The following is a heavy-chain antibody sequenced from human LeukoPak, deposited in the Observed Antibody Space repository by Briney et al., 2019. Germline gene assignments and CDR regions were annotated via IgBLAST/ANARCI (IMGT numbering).Heavy chain of an antibody. J-gene: IGHJ5*02. Sequence: SGTLSLTCAVSGGSICSSDWWSWVRQPPGKGLEWIGEVYHSGSTKHNPSLMSRVTMSVDKSKNQFSLRLSSVTAADTAVYYCARSDNYVWFDPWGQGTLVTVSS. CDR1: GGSICSSDW. V-gene: IGHV4-4*02. D-gene: IGHD3-10*02. CDR2: VYHSGST. CDR3: ARSDNYVWFDP.